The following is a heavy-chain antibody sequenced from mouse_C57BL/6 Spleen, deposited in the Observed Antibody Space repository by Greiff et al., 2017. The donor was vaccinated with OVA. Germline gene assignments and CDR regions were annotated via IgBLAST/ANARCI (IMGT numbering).Heavy chain of an antibody. CDR3: ARWLSYWYFDV. V-gene: IGHV1-61*01. CDR1: GYTFTSYW. CDR2: IYPSDSET. J-gene: IGHJ1*03. Sequence: QVQLQQSGAELVRPGSSVKLSCKASGYTFTSYWMDWVKQRPGQGLEWIGNIYPSDSETHYNQKFKDKATLTVDKSSSTAYMQLSSLTSEDSAVYYCARWLSYWYFDVWGTGTTVTVSS.